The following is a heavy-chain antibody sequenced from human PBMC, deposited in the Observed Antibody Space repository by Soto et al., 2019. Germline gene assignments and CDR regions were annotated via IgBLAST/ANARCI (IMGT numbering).Heavy chain of an antibody. CDR1: GGSFSGYY. CDR2: ISHSGST. V-gene: IGHV4-34*01. CDR3: ARGGKHLAPPGY. Sequence: QVQLQQWGAGLLKPSETLSLTCAVYGGSFSGYYWNWIRQPPGKGLEWIGEISHSGSTNYNPSLESRVTISVDTSKNQFSLKLISVTAADMAVYYCARGGKHLAPPGYWGQGTLVTVSS. J-gene: IGHJ4*02.